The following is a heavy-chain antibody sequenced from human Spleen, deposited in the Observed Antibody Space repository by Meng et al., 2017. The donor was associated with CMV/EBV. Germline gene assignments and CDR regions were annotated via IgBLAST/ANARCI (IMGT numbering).Heavy chain of an antibody. J-gene: IGHJ4*02. CDR1: GYTFIGYY. V-gene: IGHV1-2*02. Sequence: ASVKVSCKASGYTFIGYYIHWVRQAPGLGLEWMGWINPNSGDTDYAQKFRGRVTMTRDASITTAFMELSGLKSDDTAVYYCARDRRLSSGYFYYFEYWGQGTPVTVSS. D-gene: IGHD6-19*01. CDR2: INPNSGDT. CDR3: ARDRRLSSGYFYYFEY.